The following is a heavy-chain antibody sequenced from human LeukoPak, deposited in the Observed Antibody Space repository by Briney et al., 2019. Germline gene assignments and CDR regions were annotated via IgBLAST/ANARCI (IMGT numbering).Heavy chain of an antibody. Sequence: GASVKVPCKASGGTFSSYAISWVRQAPGQGLEWMGGIIPIFGTANYAQKFQGRVTITADKSTSTAYMELSSLRSEDTAVYYCARGFGSGSYRNWFDPWGQGTLATVSS. J-gene: IGHJ5*02. CDR3: ARGFGSGSYRNWFDP. V-gene: IGHV1-69*06. D-gene: IGHD3-10*01. CDR2: IIPIFGTA. CDR1: GGTFSSYA.